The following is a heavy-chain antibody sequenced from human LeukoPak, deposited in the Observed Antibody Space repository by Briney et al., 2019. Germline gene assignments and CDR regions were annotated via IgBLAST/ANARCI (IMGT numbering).Heavy chain of an antibody. J-gene: IGHJ4*02. V-gene: IGHV4-34*01. CDR1: GGSFSGYY. CDR2: INHSGST. D-gene: IGHD5-12*01. CDR3: ARGGPIVATLGY. Sequence: SETLSLTCAVYGGSFSGYYWSWIRQPPGKGLEWIGEINHSGSTNYNPSLKSRVTISVDTSKNQFSLKLSSVTAADTAVCYCARGGPIVATLGYWGQGTLVTVSS.